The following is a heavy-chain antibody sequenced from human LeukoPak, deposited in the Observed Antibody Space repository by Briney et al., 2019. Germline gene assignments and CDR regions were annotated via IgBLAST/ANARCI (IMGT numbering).Heavy chain of an antibody. CDR3: ARENANPASITMIVVAIPQGGDAFDI. J-gene: IGHJ3*02. V-gene: IGHV1-8*02. Sequence: ASVKVSCKASGYTFTNSDIHWVRQATGQGLEWMGWMNPNSGTTDLARKFQGRVTLTRETSIATAYMELSGLTSEDAAVYYCARENANPASITMIVVAIPQGGDAFDIWGQGTMVTVSS. CDR2: MNPNSGTT. CDR1: GYTFTNSD. D-gene: IGHD3-22*01.